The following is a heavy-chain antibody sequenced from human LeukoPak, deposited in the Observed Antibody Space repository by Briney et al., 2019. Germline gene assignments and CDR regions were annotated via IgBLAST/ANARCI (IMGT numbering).Heavy chain of an antibody. Sequence: ASVKVSCKASGYTFTGYYMHWVRQAPGQGLEWMGWINPNSGGTNYAQKFQGRVTMTRDTSISTAYMELSRLRSDDTAVYYCARDPRRGPPPNWFAPWGQGTLVTVSS. CDR3: ARDPRRGPPPNWFAP. CDR2: INPNSGGT. V-gene: IGHV1-2*02. J-gene: IGHJ5*02. CDR1: GYTFTGYY. D-gene: IGHD3-10*01.